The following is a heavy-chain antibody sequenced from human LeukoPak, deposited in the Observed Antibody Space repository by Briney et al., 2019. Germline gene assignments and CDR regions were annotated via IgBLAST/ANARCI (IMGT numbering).Heavy chain of an antibody. Sequence: GGSLRLSCAASGFTFDDYAMHWVRQAPGKGLEWVSGISWNSGSIGYADSVKGRFTISRDNAKNSLYLQMNSLRAEDTALYYCAKAAYYDILTGYPQAEYFQHWGQGTLVTVSS. CDR2: ISWNSGSI. V-gene: IGHV3-9*01. CDR1: GFTFDDYA. CDR3: AKAAYYDILTGYPQAEYFQH. D-gene: IGHD3-9*01. J-gene: IGHJ1*01.